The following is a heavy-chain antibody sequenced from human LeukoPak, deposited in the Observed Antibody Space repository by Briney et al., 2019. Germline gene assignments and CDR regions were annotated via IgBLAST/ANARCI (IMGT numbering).Heavy chain of an antibody. CDR2: TGTNGDTA. CDR3: ARGSARYNWNYGDAFDM. V-gene: IGHV3-64*01. J-gene: IGHJ3*02. D-gene: IGHD1-7*01. CDR1: GFSFSNYA. Sequence: PGGSLRLSCAASGFSFSNYALHWVRQAPGKGLEYVSGTGTNGDTADYANSVKGRFTVSRDNSKNTLYLQMGSLRAEDMAVYYRARGSARYNWNYGDAFDMWGQGTLVTVSS.